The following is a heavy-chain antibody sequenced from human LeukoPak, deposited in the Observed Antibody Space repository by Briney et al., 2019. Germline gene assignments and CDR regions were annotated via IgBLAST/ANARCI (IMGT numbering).Heavy chain of an antibody. Sequence: GGSLRLSCAASGFTLSSYAMSCVPQAPGKGLEGVSGINTSGGRTYYADSVKGRFTISRDNSKNTLYLQMNSLRAEDTAVYYCASGWYIDYWGQGTLVTVSS. CDR2: INTSGGRT. CDR3: ASGWYIDY. J-gene: IGHJ4*02. V-gene: IGHV3-23*01. D-gene: IGHD6-19*01. CDR1: GFTLSSYA.